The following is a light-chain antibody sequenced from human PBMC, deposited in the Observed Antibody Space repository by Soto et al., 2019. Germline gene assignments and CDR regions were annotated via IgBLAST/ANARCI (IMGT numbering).Light chain of an antibody. Sequence: DIQMTQSPSSLSASVGDRVIITCRASQSISSYLNWYQQKPGKAPKLLIYAASSLQRGVPSRFRGRGSGTDFTLTISSLQPEDFATYYCQQTYGAPRWAFGEGTKVEIK. J-gene: IGKJ1*01. CDR2: AAS. CDR3: QQTYGAPRWA. CDR1: QSISSY. V-gene: IGKV1-39*01.